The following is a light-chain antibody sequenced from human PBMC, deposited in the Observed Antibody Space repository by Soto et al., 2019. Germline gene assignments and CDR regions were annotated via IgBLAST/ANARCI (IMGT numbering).Light chain of an antibody. CDR3: QQLNSYPRT. J-gene: IGKJ1*01. Sequence: DIPLTQSPSFLSASVGDRVTITCWASQAMNTYLAWYHQKAGRTPKLLISDAFTLRSGVPSRFSGSASGTEFTLTISSLQPEDFGVYYCQQLNSYPRTFGQGTKVEMK. V-gene: IGKV1-9*01. CDR1: QAMNTY. CDR2: DAF.